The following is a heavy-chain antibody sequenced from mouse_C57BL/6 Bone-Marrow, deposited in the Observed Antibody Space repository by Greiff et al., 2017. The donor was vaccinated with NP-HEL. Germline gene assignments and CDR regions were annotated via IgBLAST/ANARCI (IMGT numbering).Heavy chain of an antibody. D-gene: IGHD2-1*01. Sequence: EVQRVESGGGLVKPGGSLKLSCAASGFTFSSYAMSWVRQTPEKRLEWVATISDGGSYTYYPDNVKGRFTISRDNAKNNLYLQMSHLKSEDTAMYYCARGGVYYGNYGVAYWGQGTLVTVSA. CDR2: ISDGGSYT. J-gene: IGHJ3*01. CDR1: GFTFSSYA. CDR3: ARGGVYYGNYGVAY. V-gene: IGHV5-4*01.